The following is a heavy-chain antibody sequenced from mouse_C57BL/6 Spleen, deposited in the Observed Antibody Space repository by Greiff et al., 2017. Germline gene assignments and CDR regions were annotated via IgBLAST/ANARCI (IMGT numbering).Heavy chain of an antibody. CDR2: INPSSGYT. CDR3: ARRTDGYDGAMDY. D-gene: IGHD2-2*01. V-gene: IGHV1-4*01. CDR1: GYTFTSYT. J-gene: IGHJ4*01. Sequence: VKLQQSGAELARPGASVKMSCKASGYTFTSYTMHWVKQRPGQGLEWIGYINPSSGYTKYNQKFKDKATLTADKSSSTAYMQLSSLTSEDSAVYYCARRTDGYDGAMDYWGQGTSVTVSS.